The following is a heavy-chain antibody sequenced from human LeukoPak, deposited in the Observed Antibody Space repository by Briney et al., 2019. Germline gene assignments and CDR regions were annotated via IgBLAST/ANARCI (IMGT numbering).Heavy chain of an antibody. Sequence: PGRSLRLSCAASGFTFDDYAMHWVRQAPGKGLEWVSGISWNSGSIGYADSVKGRFTISRDNAKNSLYLQMNSLRAEDTALYYCAKDGGLLWFGESNYYYYGMDVWGQGTTVTVSS. CDR3: AKDGGLLWFGESNYYYYGMDV. V-gene: IGHV3-9*01. CDR2: ISWNSGSI. D-gene: IGHD3-10*01. J-gene: IGHJ6*02. CDR1: GFTFDDYA.